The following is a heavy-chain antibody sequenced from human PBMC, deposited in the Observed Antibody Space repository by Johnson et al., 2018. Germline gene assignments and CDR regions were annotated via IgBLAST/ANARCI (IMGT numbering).Heavy chain of an antibody. D-gene: IGHD2-2*01. CDR2: ISHTTTTS. Sequence: VQLQESGGGLVQPGGSLGLSCAASGFTFSSYSMNWVRQAPGKGLEWVSYISHTTTTSFYADSVKVRFAISRDNAKNSLYLQMNNLRVEDTAIYYCAKVKPLTSCWSPDAFDIWGHGTMVTVSS. V-gene: IGHV3-48*01. J-gene: IGHJ3*02. CDR3: AKVKPLTSCWSPDAFDI. CDR1: GFTFSSYS.